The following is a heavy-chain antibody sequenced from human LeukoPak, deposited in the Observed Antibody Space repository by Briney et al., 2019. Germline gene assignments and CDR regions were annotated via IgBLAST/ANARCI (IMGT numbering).Heavy chain of an antibody. Sequence: SETLSLTCAVYGESFSGYYWSWIRQSPGKGLEWIGEISHNGRTNYNPSLKSRVTISVDTSNNHFSLKLTSVTAADTAVYYCARLDISTTWYAFDYWGQGTLVTVSS. J-gene: IGHJ4*02. D-gene: IGHD5-12*01. CDR2: ISHNGRT. CDR3: ARLDISTTWYAFDY. V-gene: IGHV4-34*01. CDR1: GESFSGYY.